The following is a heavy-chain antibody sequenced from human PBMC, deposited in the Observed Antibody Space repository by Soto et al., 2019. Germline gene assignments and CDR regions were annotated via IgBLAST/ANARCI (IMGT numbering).Heavy chain of an antibody. CDR2: INHSGST. V-gene: IGHV4-34*01. Sequence: TSETLSLTCTVYGGSFSGYYWSWIRQPPGKGLEWIGEINHSGSTNYNPSLKSRVTISVDTSKNQFSLKLSSVTAADTAVYYCSRYGIGLHLLYFWGQGTLVPGSS. CDR1: GGSFSGYY. CDR3: SRYGIGLHLLYF. J-gene: IGHJ4*02. D-gene: IGHD2-21*01.